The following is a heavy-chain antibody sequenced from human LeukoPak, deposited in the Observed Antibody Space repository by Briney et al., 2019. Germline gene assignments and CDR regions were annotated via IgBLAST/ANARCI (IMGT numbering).Heavy chain of an antibody. CDR1: GFTFSNYA. D-gene: IGHD5-18*01. CDR3: PKRIQSAMAMGY. CDR2: ISGSGGST. V-gene: IGHV3-23*01. Sequence: DPGGSLRLACAASGFTFSNYALSWVRQAPGKGLEWVSDISGSGGSTYYADSVKGRFTISRDNSKNTMYLQMNSLRAEDTAVYYWPKRIQSAMAMGYWGQGTLVTVSS. J-gene: IGHJ4*02.